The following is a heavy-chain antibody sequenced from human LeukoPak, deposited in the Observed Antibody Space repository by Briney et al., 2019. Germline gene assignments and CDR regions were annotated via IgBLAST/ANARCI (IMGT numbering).Heavy chain of an antibody. J-gene: IGHJ6*02. CDR1: GGSFSAYY. CDR3: ARHARVPSSSWFYGMDV. V-gene: IGHV4-34*01. D-gene: IGHD6-13*01. Sequence: SETLSLTCAVSGGSFSAYYWSWIRQPPGKGLEWIGEINHSGSTNYNPSLKSRVTISVDTSKNQFSLKLSSVTAADTAVYYCARHARVPSSSWFYGMDVWGQGTTVTVSS. CDR2: INHSGST.